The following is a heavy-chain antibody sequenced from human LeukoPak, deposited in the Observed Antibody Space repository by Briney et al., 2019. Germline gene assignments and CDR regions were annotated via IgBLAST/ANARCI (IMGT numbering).Heavy chain of an antibody. CDR3: AKDPCSTTSCYSVY. D-gene: IGHD2-2*01. J-gene: IGHJ4*02. CDR2: LSYDGSNK. CDR1: GFTFSSYG. Sequence: SGGSLRLSCAASGFTFSSYGMHWVPQAPGKGLDWVAVLSYDGSNKYYADSVKGRFTISRDNSKNTLYLQMNSLRAEDTAVYYCAKDPCSTTSCYSVYWGQGTLVTVSS. V-gene: IGHV3-30*18.